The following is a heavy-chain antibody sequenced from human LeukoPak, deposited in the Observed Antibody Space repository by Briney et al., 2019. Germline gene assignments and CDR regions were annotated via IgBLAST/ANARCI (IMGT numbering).Heavy chain of an antibody. CDR1: GFTFSGYW. Sequence: GGSLRLSCAASGFTFSGYWMHWVRQVPGKGLVWVSRINTDGSSTSYADSVKGRFTISRDNSKNTLYLQVSSLRAEDTAVYYCARDRWYDGSGYIAAFDYWGQGTLVTVSS. D-gene: IGHD3-22*01. CDR3: ARDRWYDGSGYIAAFDY. J-gene: IGHJ4*02. CDR2: INTDGSST. V-gene: IGHV3-74*01.